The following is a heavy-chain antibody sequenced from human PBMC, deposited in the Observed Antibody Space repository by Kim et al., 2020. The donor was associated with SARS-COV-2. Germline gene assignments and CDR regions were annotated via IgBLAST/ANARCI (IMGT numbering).Heavy chain of an antibody. Sequence: SLKSRVTISVDTSKNQCSLKLSYVTAADTAVYYCARQYYDILTGYYSFDIWGQGTMVTVSS. J-gene: IGHJ3*02. D-gene: IGHD3-9*01. V-gene: IGHV4-61*07. CDR3: ARQYYDILTGYYSFDI.